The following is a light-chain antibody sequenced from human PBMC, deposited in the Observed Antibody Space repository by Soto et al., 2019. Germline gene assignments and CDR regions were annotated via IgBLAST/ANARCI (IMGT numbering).Light chain of an antibody. Sequence: HSALTQPRSVSGSPGQSVTISCTGTSSDVGGYNYVSWYQQHPGKAPKLMIYDVSKRPSGVPDRFSGSKSGNTASLTISGLQAEDEADYYCCSYAGSYTYVFGTGTKATVL. CDR1: SSDVGGYNY. J-gene: IGLJ1*01. V-gene: IGLV2-11*01. CDR3: CSYAGSYTYV. CDR2: DVS.